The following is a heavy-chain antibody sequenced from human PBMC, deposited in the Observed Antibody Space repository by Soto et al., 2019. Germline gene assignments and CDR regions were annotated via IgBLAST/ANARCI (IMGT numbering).Heavy chain of an antibody. D-gene: IGHD6-13*01. J-gene: IGHJ5*02. CDR1: GFTFSSYA. CDR2: ISYDGSNK. V-gene: IGHV3-30-3*01. Sequence: ESGGGVVQPGRSLRLSCAASGFTFSSYAMHWVRQAPGKGLEWVAVISYDGSNKYYADSVKGRFTISRDNSKNTLYLQMNSLRAEDTAVYYCARDETGSSSWYWWFDPWGQGTLVTVSS. CDR3: ARDETGSSSWYWWFDP.